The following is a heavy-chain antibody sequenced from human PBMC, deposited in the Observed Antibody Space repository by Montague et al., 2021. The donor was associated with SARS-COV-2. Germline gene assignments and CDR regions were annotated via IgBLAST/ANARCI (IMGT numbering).Heavy chain of an antibody. J-gene: IGHJ3*02. Sequence: SETLSLTCTVSGGSISSSSYYWGWICQPPGKGLEWIGNIFYSGSTYYNTSLKSRVTISVDTSKNQFSLRLSSVTAADTAVYYCARLPYFYDSTHAFDIWGQGTMVTVSS. D-gene: IGHD3-22*01. V-gene: IGHV4-39*01. CDR1: GGSISSSSYY. CDR3: ARLPYFYDSTHAFDI. CDR2: IFYSGST.